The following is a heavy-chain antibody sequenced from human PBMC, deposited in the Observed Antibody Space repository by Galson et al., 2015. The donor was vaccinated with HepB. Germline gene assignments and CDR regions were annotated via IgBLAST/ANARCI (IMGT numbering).Heavy chain of an antibody. CDR3: ASAGDSGSYSGYWYFDL. CDR1: GGTFSSYA. Sequence: SVKVSCKASGGTFSSYAISWVRQAPGQGLEWMGGIIPIFGTANYAQKFQGRVTITADESTSTAYMELSSLRSEDTAVYYCASAGDSGSYSGYWYFDLWGRGTLVTVSS. V-gene: IGHV1-69*13. D-gene: IGHD1-26*01. J-gene: IGHJ2*01. CDR2: IIPIFGTA.